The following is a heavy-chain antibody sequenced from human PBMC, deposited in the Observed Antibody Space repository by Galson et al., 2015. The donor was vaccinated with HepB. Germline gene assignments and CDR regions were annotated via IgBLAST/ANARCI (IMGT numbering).Heavy chain of an antibody. D-gene: IGHD6-13*01. CDR3: ARESRIASDAFDI. CDR1: GYTFTTYV. Sequence: SVKVSCKASGYTFTTYVMHWVRQAPGQRLEWMGWINAGNGNTKYSQKFQGRVTITRDTSASTAYMELSSLRSEDTAVYYCARESRIASDAFDIWGQGTMVTVSS. CDR2: INAGNGNT. V-gene: IGHV1-3*01. J-gene: IGHJ3*02.